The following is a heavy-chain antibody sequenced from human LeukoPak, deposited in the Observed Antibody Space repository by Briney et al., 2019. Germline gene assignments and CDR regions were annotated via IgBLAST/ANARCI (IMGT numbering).Heavy chain of an antibody. CDR1: GFTFSSYS. CDR3: ARDRLIAVAGTHYLDY. V-gene: IGHV3-33*08. D-gene: IGHD6-19*01. CDR2: IWYDGSNK. Sequence: GGSLRLSCAASGFTFSSYSMNWVRQAPGKGLEWVAVIWYDGSNKYYADSMKGRFTISRDNSKNTLYLQMDSLRAEDTAVYYCARDRLIAVAGTHYLDYWGQGTLLTVSP. J-gene: IGHJ4*02.